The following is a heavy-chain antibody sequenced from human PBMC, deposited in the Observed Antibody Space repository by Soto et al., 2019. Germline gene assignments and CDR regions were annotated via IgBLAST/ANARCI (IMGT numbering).Heavy chain of an antibody. Sequence: PETLSLTFTLYGRSISSRSYDWCLIRQPPGKGLEWIGSIYYSGSTYYNPSLKSRVTISVDTSKNQFSLKLSSVTAADTAVYYCARRNSYDTHGMDVWGQGTTVS. J-gene: IGHJ6*02. D-gene: IGHD3-9*01. CDR1: GRSISSRSYD. CDR2: IYYSGST. CDR3: ARRNSYDTHGMDV. V-gene: IGHV4-39*01.